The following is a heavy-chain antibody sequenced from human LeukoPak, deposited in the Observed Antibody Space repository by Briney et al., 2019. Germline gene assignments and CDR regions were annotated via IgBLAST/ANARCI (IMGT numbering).Heavy chain of an antibody. CDR3: ARGRDFWSGYSHFDY. CDR1: GFTFSSYS. V-gene: IGHV3-48*01. D-gene: IGHD3-3*01. J-gene: IGHJ4*02. CDR2: ISSSSSTI. Sequence: GGSLRLSXAASGFTFSSYSMNWVRQAPGKGLEWVSYISSSSSTIYYADSVKGRFTISRDNAKNSLYLQMNSLRAEDTAVYYCARGRDFWSGYSHFDYWGQGTLVTVSS.